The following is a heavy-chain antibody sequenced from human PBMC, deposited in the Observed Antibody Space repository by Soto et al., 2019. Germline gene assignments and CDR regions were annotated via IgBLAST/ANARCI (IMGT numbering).Heavy chain of an antibody. D-gene: IGHD3-22*01. V-gene: IGHV4-59*01. CDR2: IYYSGST. Sequence: SETLSLTCTVSGGSISSYYWSWIRQPPGKGLEWIGYIYYSGSTNCNPSLKSRVTISVDTSKNQFSLKLSSVTAADTAVYYCARSTYYYDSSGYYDTSFDYWGQGTLVTVSS. CDR3: ARSTYYYDSSGYYDTSFDY. J-gene: IGHJ4*02. CDR1: GGSISSYY.